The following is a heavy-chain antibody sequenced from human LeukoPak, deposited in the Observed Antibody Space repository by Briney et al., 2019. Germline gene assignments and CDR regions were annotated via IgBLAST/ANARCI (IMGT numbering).Heavy chain of an antibody. V-gene: IGHV4-39*01. CDR2: IYYSGST. Sequence: SETLSLTCTVSGGSISSSSYYWGWIRQPPGKGLEWIGSIYYSGSTYYNPSLKSRVTISVDTSKNQFSLKLSSVTAADTAVYYCARRALGGYDYFGWFDPWGQGTLVTVSS. CDR1: GGSISSSSYY. J-gene: IGHJ5*02. CDR3: ARRALGGYDYFGWFDP. D-gene: IGHD5-12*01.